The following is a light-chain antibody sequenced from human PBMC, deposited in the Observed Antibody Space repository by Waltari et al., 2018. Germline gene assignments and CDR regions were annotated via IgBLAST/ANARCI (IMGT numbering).Light chain of an antibody. V-gene: IGLV2-23*02. CDR2: GVR. CDR1: SSDAGSYNL. J-gene: IGLJ1*01. CDR3: CSYAGANTYV. Sequence: QSALTQPAPVSGSPGQSTPVSCTGTSSDAGSYNLVSWYQHHPPKAPKATCYGVRKRPSGVSNRFAGSKSGNTASLTISGLQPEDEADYYCCSYAGANTYVFGSGTKVTVL.